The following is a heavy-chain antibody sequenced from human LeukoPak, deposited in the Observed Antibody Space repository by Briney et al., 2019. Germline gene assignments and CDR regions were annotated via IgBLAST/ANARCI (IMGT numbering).Heavy chain of an antibody. CDR2: ISAYNGNT. Sequence: RASVKVSCTASGYTFTSYGISWVRQAPGQGLEWMGWISAYNGNTNYAQKLQGRVTMTTDTSTSTAYMELRSLRSDDTAVYYCARDTKYWPGPVLQQWLVGDFDYWGQGTLVTVSS. V-gene: IGHV1-18*01. CDR3: ARDTKYWPGPVLQQWLVGDFDY. J-gene: IGHJ4*02. CDR1: GYTFTSYG. D-gene: IGHD6-19*01.